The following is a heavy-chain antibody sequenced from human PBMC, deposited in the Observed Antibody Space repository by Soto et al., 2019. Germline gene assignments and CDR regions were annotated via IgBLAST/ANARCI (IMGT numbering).Heavy chain of an antibody. Sequence: QLQLQESGSGLVKPSQTLSLTCAVSGGSISSGGYSWSWIRQPPGKGLEWIGYIYHSGSTYYNPHLKSRVXIXVHXSKTQFSLNLSSVTAADTAVYYCARGMTTVTTYDYWGQGTLVTVSS. CDR3: ARGMTTVTTYDY. D-gene: IGHD4-4*01. J-gene: IGHJ4*02. V-gene: IGHV4-30-2*01. CDR2: IYHSGST. CDR1: GGSISSGGYS.